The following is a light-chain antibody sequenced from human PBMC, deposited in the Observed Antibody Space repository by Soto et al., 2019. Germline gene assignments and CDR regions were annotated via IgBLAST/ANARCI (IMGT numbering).Light chain of an antibody. CDR2: DVS. CDR3: QQSNNHPIS. Sequence: DIVMTQSPSSISASVGDRVTMTWRASQAVNSWLAWFQQKLGMAPKLVIYDVSSLQSGVPSRFSGSGSGTEFTLTISSLQPEDFATYYCQQSNNHPISFGQGTRLEIK. CDR1: QAVNSW. V-gene: IGKV1-12*01. J-gene: IGKJ5*01.